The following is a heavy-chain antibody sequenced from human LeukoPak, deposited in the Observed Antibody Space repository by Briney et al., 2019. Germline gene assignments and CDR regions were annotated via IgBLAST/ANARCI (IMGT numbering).Heavy chain of an antibody. J-gene: IGHJ4*02. CDR1: GHTFTGYY. CDR3: ARDRQNKDFWSGGDY. Sequence: ASVKVSCKASGHTFTGYYMHWVRQAPGQGLEWMGWINPNSGGTNYAQKFQGRVTMTRDTSISTAYMELSRLRSDDTAVYYCARDRQNKDFWSGGDYWGQGTLVTVSS. V-gene: IGHV1-2*02. D-gene: IGHD3-3*01. CDR2: INPNSGGT.